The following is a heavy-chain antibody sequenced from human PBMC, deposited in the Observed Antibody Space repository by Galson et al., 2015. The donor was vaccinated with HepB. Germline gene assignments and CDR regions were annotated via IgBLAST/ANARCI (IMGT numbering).Heavy chain of an antibody. D-gene: IGHD2/OR15-2a*01. CDR2: ISYDSGNK. Sequence: SLRLSCAASGFTFSHYAMHWVRQAPGKGLEWVAVISYDSGNKFYADSVKGRFSISRDNSKNTLYLQMTSLRPDDTAVYYCVRGRIRAFDQWGQGSLVTVSS. J-gene: IGHJ5*02. V-gene: IGHV3-30-3*01. CDR3: VRGRIRAFDQ. CDR1: GFTFSHYA.